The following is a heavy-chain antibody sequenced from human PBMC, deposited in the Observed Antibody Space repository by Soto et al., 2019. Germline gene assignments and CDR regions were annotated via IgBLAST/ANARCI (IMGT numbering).Heavy chain of an antibody. J-gene: IGHJ6*02. V-gene: IGHV5-51*01. CDR1: GYSFTSYW. D-gene: IGHD1-1*01. CDR2: IYPCDSDT. CDR3: ASSRTGGGMDV. Sequence: GESLKISCKGFGYSFTSYWIGWVRQMPGKGLDWMGIIYPCDSDTRYSPSFQGQVTISAXXXIXXXYXQXXXLXASDTAMYYCASSRTGGGMDVWGQGTTVTVSS.